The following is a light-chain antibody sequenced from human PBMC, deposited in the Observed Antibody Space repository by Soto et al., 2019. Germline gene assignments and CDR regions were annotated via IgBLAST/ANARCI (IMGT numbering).Light chain of an antibody. CDR1: RSDVGGYNY. CDR2: EVT. Sequence: QSALTQPASVSGSPGQSITISCTGTRSDVGGYNYVSWYQHHPGKAPKLLIYEVTNWPAEVSNRFSGSKSGITASLTISGLQSEDEADYYFSSYTSGSTVIFVGGTKVTVL. J-gene: IGLJ2*01. CDR3: SSYTSGSTVI. V-gene: IGLV2-14*01.